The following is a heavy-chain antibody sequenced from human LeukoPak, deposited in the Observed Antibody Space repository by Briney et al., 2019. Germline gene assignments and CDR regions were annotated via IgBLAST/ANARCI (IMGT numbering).Heavy chain of an antibody. Sequence: PGGSLRLSCAASGFTVSSNYMSWVRQAPGKGLEWVSVIYSGGTTYYADSVKGRFTISRDNSKNTLYLQMNSLRVDDTAVYYCARVSGGAAAGKTGWYYFDYWGQGTLLTVSS. V-gene: IGHV3-53*01. D-gene: IGHD6-13*01. CDR1: GFTVSSNY. CDR3: ARVSGGAAAGKTGWYYFDY. CDR2: IYSGGTT. J-gene: IGHJ4*02.